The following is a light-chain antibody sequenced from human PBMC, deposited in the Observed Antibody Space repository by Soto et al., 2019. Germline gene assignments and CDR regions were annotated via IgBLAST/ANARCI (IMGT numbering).Light chain of an antibody. CDR2: DAS. CDR3: QQFNSYPL. Sequence: AIQLTQSPSSLSASVGDRVTITCRASQGISSALAWYQQKPGKAPKLLIYDASSLESGVPSRFSGSGSETDFTLTISRLQPEDFATYYCQQFNSYPLFGGGTKVEIK. V-gene: IGKV1-13*02. J-gene: IGKJ4*01. CDR1: QGISSA.